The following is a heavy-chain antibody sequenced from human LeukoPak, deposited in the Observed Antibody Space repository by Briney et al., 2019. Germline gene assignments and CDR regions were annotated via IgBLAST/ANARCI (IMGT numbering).Heavy chain of an antibody. D-gene: IGHD2-8*01. CDR1: GYTFSGPY. CDR2: INPNSGDT. CDR3: ARSAEHCNNGVCFTDYYMDV. Sequence: ASVKVSCKASGYTFSGPYIHWVPQAPGQGLEWLGRINPNSGDTNYAQNFHGRVPMTRDTSITTAYMELNSLTSDDTAVYFCARSAEHCNNGVCFTDYYMDVWGKGTTVTVSS. V-gene: IGHV1-2*06. J-gene: IGHJ6*03.